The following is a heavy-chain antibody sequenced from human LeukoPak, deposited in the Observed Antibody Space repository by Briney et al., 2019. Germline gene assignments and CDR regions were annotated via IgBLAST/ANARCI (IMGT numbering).Heavy chain of an antibody. J-gene: IGHJ4*02. Sequence: ASVKVSCKASGYTFTSYAMHWVRQAPGRRLEWMGWINAGNDNTKYSPKFQGRVTITRDTSASTAYMELSSLRSEDTAVYYCARTSSASSWYGDFDYWGQGTLVTVSS. V-gene: IGHV1-3*01. D-gene: IGHD6-13*01. CDR3: ARTSSASSWYGDFDY. CDR2: INAGNDNT. CDR1: GYTFTSYA.